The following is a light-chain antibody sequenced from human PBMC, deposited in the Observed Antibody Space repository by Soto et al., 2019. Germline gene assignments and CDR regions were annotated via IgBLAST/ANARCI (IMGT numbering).Light chain of an antibody. J-gene: IGKJ2*01. Sequence: DIVLTQSPGALSLSPGARATLSCRASQSVSSSYLSWYQQKPAQAPRLLIFGASNRATGIPDRFSGSGSGTDFTLTISRLEPEDFAVYYCQLYDTSPPGYTFGQGTKLEIK. V-gene: IGKV3-20*01. CDR3: QLYDTSPPGYT. CDR2: GAS. CDR1: QSVSSSY.